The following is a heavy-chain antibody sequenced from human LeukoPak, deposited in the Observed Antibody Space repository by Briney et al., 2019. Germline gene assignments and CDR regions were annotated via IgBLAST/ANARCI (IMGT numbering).Heavy chain of an antibody. J-gene: IGHJ4*02. Sequence: SETLSLTCTVSGDSISGHYWSWIRQPPGKGLEWIAYIHSTGSTNTNPSLKSRVTISIDTSKNQFSLKLSSVTAADTAVYSCARGFYDSRGYSSPFDDWGQGTLVTVSS. D-gene: IGHD3-22*01. CDR1: GDSISGHY. V-gene: IGHV4-59*11. CDR2: IHSTGST. CDR3: ARGFYDSRGYSSPFDD.